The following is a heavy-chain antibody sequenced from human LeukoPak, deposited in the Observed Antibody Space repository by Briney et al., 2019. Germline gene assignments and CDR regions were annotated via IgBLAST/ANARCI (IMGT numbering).Heavy chain of an antibody. CDR3: ARDLRQWLPTYAYYFDY. J-gene: IGHJ4*02. D-gene: IGHD6-19*01. Sequence: ASVKVFCKASGYTFTSYGISWVRQAPGQGLEWMGWISAYNGNTNYAQKLQGRVTMTTDTSTSTAYMELRSLRSDDTAVYYCARDLRQWLPTYAYYFDYWGQGTLVTVSS. V-gene: IGHV1-18*01. CDR2: ISAYNGNT. CDR1: GYTFTSYG.